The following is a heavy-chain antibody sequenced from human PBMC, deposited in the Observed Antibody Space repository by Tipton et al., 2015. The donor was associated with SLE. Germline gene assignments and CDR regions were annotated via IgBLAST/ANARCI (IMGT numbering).Heavy chain of an antibody. CDR3: ARGSSRDYDFWSGSAYYFDY. V-gene: IGHV3-NL1*01. CDR2: IYSGGST. D-gene: IGHD3-3*01. CDR1: GFTFSSYG. J-gene: IGHJ4*02. Sequence: SLRLSCAASGFTFSSYGMHWVRQAPGKGLEWVAVIYSGGSTYYADSVKGRFTISRDNSKNTLYLQMNSLRAEDTAVYYCARGSSRDYDFWSGSAYYFDYWGQGTLVTVSS.